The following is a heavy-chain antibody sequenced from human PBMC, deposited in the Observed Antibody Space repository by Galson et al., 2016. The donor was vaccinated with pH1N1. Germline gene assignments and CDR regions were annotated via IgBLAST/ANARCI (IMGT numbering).Heavy chain of an antibody. J-gene: IGHJ3*02. CDR2: ISGSGSST. CDR3: AKDRDGDYTGGGAFDI. D-gene: IGHD4-17*01. CDR1: GITFSNSA. V-gene: IGHV3-23*01. Sequence: SLRLSCAASGITFSNSAMSWVRQAPGKGLEWISVISGSGSSTYYADPVKGRFTISRDNSKYTLFLQMNSLRVEDTAVYYCAKDRDGDYTGGGAFDIWGQGTMVTVSS.